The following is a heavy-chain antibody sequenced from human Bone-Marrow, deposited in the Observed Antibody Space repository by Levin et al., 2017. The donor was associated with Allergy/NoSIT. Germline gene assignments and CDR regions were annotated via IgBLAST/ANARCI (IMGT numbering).Heavy chain of an antibody. D-gene: IGHD2-15*01. J-gene: IGHJ6*02. V-gene: IGHV1-3*01. CDR3: ARQYCSGGSCYYYYYGMDV. CDR2: INAGNGNT. Sequence: VASVKVSCKASGYTFTSYAMHWVRQAPGQRLEWMGWINAGNGNTKYSQKFQGRVTITRDTSASTAYMELSSLRSEDTAVYYCARQYCSGGSCYYYYYGMDVWGQGTTVTVSS. CDR1: GYTFTSYA.